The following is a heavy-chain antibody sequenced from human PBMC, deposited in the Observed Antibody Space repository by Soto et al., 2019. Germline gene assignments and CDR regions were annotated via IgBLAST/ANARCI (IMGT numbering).Heavy chain of an antibody. D-gene: IGHD5-18*01. CDR2: IYYSGST. CDR3: AREVYSYGYLDY. V-gene: IGHV4-31*03. J-gene: IGHJ4*02. CDR1: GGSISSGGYY. Sequence: SETLSLTCTVSGGSISSGGYYWSWTRQHPGKGLEWIGYIYYSGSTYYNPSLKSRVTISVDTSKNQFSLKLSSVTAADTAVYYCAREVYSYGYLDYWGQGILVTVSS.